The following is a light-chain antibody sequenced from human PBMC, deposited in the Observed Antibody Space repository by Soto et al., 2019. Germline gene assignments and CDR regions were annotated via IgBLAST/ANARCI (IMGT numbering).Light chain of an antibody. J-gene: IGKJ5*01. CDR1: QGISSY. V-gene: IGKV1-9*01. CDR2: TAS. Sequence: DIQLTQSPSFLSASVGDGITITCRASQGISSYLAWYQQKPGKAPKLLIHTASTLQSGVPSRFSGSGAGTEFTLTISSLQPEDFATYYCHQRNSYPITFGQGTRLEIK. CDR3: HQRNSYPIT.